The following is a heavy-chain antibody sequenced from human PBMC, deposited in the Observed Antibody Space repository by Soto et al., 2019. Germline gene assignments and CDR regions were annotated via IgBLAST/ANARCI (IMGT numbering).Heavy chain of an antibody. CDR2: ICYDGSNK. D-gene: IGHD1-1*01. CDR1: GFTFSSYG. J-gene: IGHJ4*02. V-gene: IGHV3-33*01. CDR3: ARGTGPSDY. Sequence: QVQLVESGGGVVQPGRSLRLSCAASGFTFSSYGMHWVRQAPGKGLEWVAVICYDGSNKYYADSVKGRFTISRDNSTNALYLQMNSPRAEDTAVYYCARGTGPSDYWGQGTLVTVSS.